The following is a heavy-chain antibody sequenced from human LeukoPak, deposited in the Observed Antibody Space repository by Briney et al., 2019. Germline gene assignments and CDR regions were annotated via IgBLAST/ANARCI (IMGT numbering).Heavy chain of an antibody. J-gene: IGHJ4*02. CDR3: ARDEGLRYSFVHDY. V-gene: IGHV1-69*05. CDR1: GGTFSSYA. CDR2: IIPIFGTA. Sequence: GASVKVSCKASGGTFSSYAISWVRQAPGQGLEWMGGIIPIFGTANYAQKFQGRVTITTDESTSTAYMELSSLRSDDTAVYYCARDEGLRYSFVHDYWGQGTLVTVSS. D-gene: IGHD5-12*01.